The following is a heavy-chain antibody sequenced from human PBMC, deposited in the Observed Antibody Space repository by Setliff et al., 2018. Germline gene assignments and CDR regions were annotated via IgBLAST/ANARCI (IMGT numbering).Heavy chain of an antibody. D-gene: IGHD6-6*01. CDR2: INPNSGGT. V-gene: IGHV1-2*04. CDR1: GYTFTGYY. Sequence: ASVKVSCKASGYTFTGYYMHWVRRAPGQGLEWMGWINPNSGGTNYAQKFQGWVTMTRDTSISTAYMELSRLRSDDTAVYYCARDFPPLYSSSFSDAFDIWGQGTMVTVSS. CDR3: ARDFPPLYSSSFSDAFDI. J-gene: IGHJ3*02.